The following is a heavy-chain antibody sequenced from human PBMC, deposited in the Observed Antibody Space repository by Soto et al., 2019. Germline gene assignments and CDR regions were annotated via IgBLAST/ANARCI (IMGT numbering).Heavy chain of an antibody. CDR1: GFAFSTYA. CDR3: AKVTKRAAAGRYEYYKYGMDV. J-gene: IGHJ6*02. V-gene: IGHV3-23*01. D-gene: IGHD6-13*01. Sequence: VGSLRLSCAASGFAFSTYAMTWVRQAPGKGLEWVSVISGSGGSSYYAASVKGRFTISRDNSKNTLYLQMNGLRAEDTALYYCAKVTKRAAAGRYEYYKYGMDVWGQGTTVTVSS. CDR2: ISGSGGSS.